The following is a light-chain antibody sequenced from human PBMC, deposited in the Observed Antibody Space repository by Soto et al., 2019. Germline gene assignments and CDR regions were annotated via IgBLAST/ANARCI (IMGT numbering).Light chain of an antibody. CDR1: QNVNNNY. J-gene: IGKJ2*01. CDR3: QQYGSSPGT. V-gene: IGKV3-20*01. CDR2: GAS. Sequence: VLTQSPGTLSLSPGERATLSCRASQNVNNNYLAWYQQKPGQAPRLLIRGASSRDTGLPDRFSGSGSGTAFTLTISRLEPEDFAVYYCQQYGSSPGTFGQGTKLEIK.